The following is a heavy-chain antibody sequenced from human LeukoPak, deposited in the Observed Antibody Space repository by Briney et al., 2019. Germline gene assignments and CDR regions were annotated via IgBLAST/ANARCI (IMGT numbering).Heavy chain of an antibody. CDR2: INQDGSEK. D-gene: IGHD3-22*01. CDR3: ASGYYELVY. J-gene: IGHJ4*02. V-gene: IGHV3-7*03. CDR1: AFIFSGHW. Sequence: GGSLRLSCEASAFIFSGHWLNWVRQTPGKGLEWVANINQDGSEKYYVDSLKGRFTISRDNAKNSLYLQMNSLRAEDTAVYYCASGYYELVYWGQGTLVTVSS.